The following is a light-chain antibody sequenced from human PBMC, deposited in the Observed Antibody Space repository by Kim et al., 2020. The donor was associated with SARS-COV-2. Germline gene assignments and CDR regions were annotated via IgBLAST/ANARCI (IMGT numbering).Light chain of an antibody. Sequence: VSPGERAPLPCRASQSVSSNVAWYQQKPGQAPRLLIYGASTRATGIPARFSGSGSGTEFTLTISSLQSEDFAVYYCQQYNNWPQTFGQGTKVEIK. CDR3: QQYNNWPQT. J-gene: IGKJ1*01. V-gene: IGKV3-15*01. CDR1: QSVSSN. CDR2: GAS.